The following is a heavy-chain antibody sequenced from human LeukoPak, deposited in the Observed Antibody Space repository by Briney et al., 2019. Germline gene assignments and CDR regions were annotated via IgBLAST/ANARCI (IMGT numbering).Heavy chain of an antibody. CDR1: GFTFSSYA. Sequence: GRSLRLSCAASGFTFSSYAMHWVRQAPGKGLEWVAVISYDGSNKYYADSVKGRFTISRDNSKNTLYLQMNSLRAEDTAVYYCARDLRRNYAFYFDYWGQGTLVTVSS. CDR3: ARDLRRNYAFYFDY. V-gene: IGHV3-30*04. D-gene: IGHD1-7*01. J-gene: IGHJ4*02. CDR2: ISYDGSNK.